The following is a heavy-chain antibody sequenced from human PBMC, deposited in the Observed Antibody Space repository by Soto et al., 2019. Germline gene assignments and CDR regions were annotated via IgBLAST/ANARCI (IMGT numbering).Heavy chain of an antibody. J-gene: IGHJ4*02. D-gene: IGHD3-16*01. Sequence: AAEKVSCKASGHTFSGYYVHWVRQAPGQGLEWMGWVNPNSGGTHYAQKFQGRVSMTRDTSLSAVTMELRSLRRDDMAVYFCASDFVRDYLTVTTGECGRFWGQGTLVTVSS. V-gene: IGHV1-2*02. CDR3: ASDFVRDYLTVTTGECGRF. CDR2: VNPNSGGT. CDR1: GHTFSGYY.